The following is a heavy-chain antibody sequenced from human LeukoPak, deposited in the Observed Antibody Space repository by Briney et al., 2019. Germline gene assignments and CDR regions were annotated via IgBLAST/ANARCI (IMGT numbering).Heavy chain of an antibody. CDR1: GGTFSSYA. V-gene: IGHV1-69*13. Sequence: SVKVSCKASGGTFSSYAISWERQAPGQGLEWMGGIIPIFGTANYAQKFQGRVTITADESTSTAYMELSSLRSEDTAVYYCARGVLGASVRRFRIYYYGMDVWGQGTTVTVSS. CDR2: IIPIFGTA. J-gene: IGHJ6*02. CDR3: ARGVLGASVRRFRIYYYGMDV. D-gene: IGHD3-16*01.